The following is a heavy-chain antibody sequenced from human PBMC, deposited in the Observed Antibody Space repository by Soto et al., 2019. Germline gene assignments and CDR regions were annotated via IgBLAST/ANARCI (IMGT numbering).Heavy chain of an antibody. D-gene: IGHD5-18*01. Sequence: SETLSLTCAVSGGSISSGGYSWSWIRQPPGKGLEWIGYIYHSGSTYYNPSLKSRVTISVDTSKNQFSLKLNSVTAADTAVYYCARYQWGGYGYSYFFDSWGQGSLVTVSS. J-gene: IGHJ4*02. CDR3: ARYQWGGYGYSYFFDS. CDR2: IYHSGST. V-gene: IGHV4-30-2*01. CDR1: GGSISSGGYS.